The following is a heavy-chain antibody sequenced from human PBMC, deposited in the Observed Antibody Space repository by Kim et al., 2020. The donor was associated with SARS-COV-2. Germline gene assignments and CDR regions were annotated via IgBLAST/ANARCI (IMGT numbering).Heavy chain of an antibody. J-gene: IGHJ4*02. V-gene: IGHV2-5*01. CDR3: AHTIYGDYVFDF. D-gene: IGHD4-17*01. Sequence: RYNPSLRSRITITKDTSKNQVVLTLSNMDPVDTATYYCAHTIYGDYVFDFWGQGTLVTVSS.